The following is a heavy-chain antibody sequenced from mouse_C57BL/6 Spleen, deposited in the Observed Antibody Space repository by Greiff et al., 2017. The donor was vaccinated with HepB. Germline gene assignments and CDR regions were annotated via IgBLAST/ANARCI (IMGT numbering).Heavy chain of an antibody. J-gene: IGHJ3*01. V-gene: IGHV1-80*01. CDR3: ARWGDGSFAD. CDR2: IYPGDGDT. D-gene: IGHD2-3*01. CDR1: GYAFSSYW. Sequence: LVESGAELVKPGASVKISCKASGYAFSSYWMNWVKQRPGKGLEWIGQIYPGDGDTNYNGKFKGKATLTADKSSSTAYMQLSSLTSEDSAVYFCARWGDGSFADWGQGTLVTVSA.